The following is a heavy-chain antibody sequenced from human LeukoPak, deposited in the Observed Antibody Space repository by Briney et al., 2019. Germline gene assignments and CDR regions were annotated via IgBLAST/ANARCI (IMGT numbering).Heavy chain of an antibody. V-gene: IGHV3-30*18. CDR1: GFTFSSYG. J-gene: IGHJ4*02. D-gene: IGHD2/OR15-2a*01. CDR3: AKDLYFRQLGTFDY. CDR2: ISYDGSNK. Sequence: PGGSLRLSCAASGFTFSSYGMHWVRQAPGKGLEWVAVISYDGSNKYYADSVKGRFTISRDNSKNTLYLQMNSLRAEDTAVYYCAKDLYFRQLGTFDYWGQGTLVTVSS.